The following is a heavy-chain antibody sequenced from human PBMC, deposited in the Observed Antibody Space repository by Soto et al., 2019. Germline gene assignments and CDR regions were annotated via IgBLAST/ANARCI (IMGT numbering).Heavy chain of an antibody. D-gene: IGHD1-1*01. J-gene: IGHJ6*01. CDR2: MSFDGSNK. Sequence: GGSLRLSCAAPGFTFRSYGMHWVRQAPGKGLEWVALMSFDGSNKYYADSVRGRFTISSDNSKSTLYLQMDILGPEDTAVYYCAKEFGWELQLSHPYYNSGMDVWGQGTTVTVPQ. CDR3: AKEFGWELQLSHPYYNSGMDV. V-gene: IGHV3-30*18. CDR1: GFTFRSYG.